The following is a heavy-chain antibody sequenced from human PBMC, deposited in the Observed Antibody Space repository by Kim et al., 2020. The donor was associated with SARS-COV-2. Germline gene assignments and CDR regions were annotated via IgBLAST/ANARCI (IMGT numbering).Heavy chain of an antibody. Sequence: GGSLRLSCAASGFTFSDYYMSWIRQAPGKGLEWVSYISSSSSYTNYADSVKGRFTISRDNAKNALYLQMNSLRAEDTAVYYCALSSSSWYHGYYYGMDVWGQGTTVTVSS. J-gene: IGHJ6*02. D-gene: IGHD6-13*01. CDR2: ISSSSSYT. CDR1: GFTFSDYY. CDR3: ALSSSSWYHGYYYGMDV. V-gene: IGHV3-11*06.